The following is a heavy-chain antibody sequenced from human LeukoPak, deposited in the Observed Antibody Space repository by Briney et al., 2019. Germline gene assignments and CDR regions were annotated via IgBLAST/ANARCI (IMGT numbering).Heavy chain of an antibody. CDR3: AREDSGSYYNYYYFYMDV. CDR1: GGYISSGSYY. CDR2: IYTSGNT. J-gene: IGHJ6*03. D-gene: IGHD3-10*01. V-gene: IGHV4-61*02. Sequence: PSETLSLTCTVSGGYISSGSYYWSWIRQPAGKGLEWIGRIYTSGNTNYNPSLKSRVTLSVDTSKTQFSLRLSSVTAADTAVYYCAREDSGSYYNYYYFYMDVWGKGTTVTISS.